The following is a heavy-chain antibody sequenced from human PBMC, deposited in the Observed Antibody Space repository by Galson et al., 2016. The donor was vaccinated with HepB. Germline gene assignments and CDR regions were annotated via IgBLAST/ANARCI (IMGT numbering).Heavy chain of an antibody. D-gene: IGHD3-10*01. CDR2: IWHDGDNK. CDR1: GFIFSSYN. V-gene: IGHV3-33*01. CDR3: ARDLRPMVRGDGFDI. J-gene: IGHJ3*02. Sequence: SLRLSCAASGFIFSSYNMHWVRQAPVKGLEWVAVIWHDGDNKYYGDSVKGRFTISRDNSKNTLYLQMTSLRAEDTAVYYCARDLRPMVRGDGFDIWGQGTMVTVSS.